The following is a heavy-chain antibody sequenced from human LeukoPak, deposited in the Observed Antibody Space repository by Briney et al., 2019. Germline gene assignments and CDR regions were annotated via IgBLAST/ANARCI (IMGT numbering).Heavy chain of an antibody. CDR2: IYTSGST. V-gene: IGHV4-4*07. CDR1: GGSISSYY. D-gene: IGHD2-2*01. J-gene: IGHJ5*02. CDR3: ARGSGVVPAAIWDWFDP. Sequence: SETLSLTCTVSGGSISSYYWSWIRQPAGKGLEWIGRIYTSGSTNYNPSLKSRVTMSVDTSKNQFSLKLSSVTAADTAVYYCARGSGVVPAAIWDWFDPWGQGTLVTVSA.